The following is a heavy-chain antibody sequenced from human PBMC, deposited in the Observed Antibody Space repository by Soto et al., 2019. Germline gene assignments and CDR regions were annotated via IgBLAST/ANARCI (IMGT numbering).Heavy chain of an antibody. V-gene: IGHV1-18*01. CDR2: ISAYNDYT. CDR3: ARDQLGATGDY. D-gene: IGHD1-26*01. J-gene: IGHJ4*02. CDR1: GYTFTSYG. Sequence: QIQLVQSGAEVKKPGASVKVSCKASGYTFTSYGISWVRQAPGQGLEWMGWISAYNDYTNYSQKLQGRVTMTTDTSTITAYMELRSLRADDTAIYFCARDQLGATGDYWGQGTLVTVSS.